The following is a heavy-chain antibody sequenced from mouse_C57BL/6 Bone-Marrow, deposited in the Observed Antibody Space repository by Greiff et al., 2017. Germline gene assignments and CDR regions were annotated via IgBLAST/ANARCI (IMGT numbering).Heavy chain of an antibody. Sequence: QVQLQQSGPELVKPGASVKISCKASGYTFTDYYINWVKQRPGQGLEWIGWIFPGSGSTYYNEKFKGKATLTVDKSSSTAYMLLSSLTSEDSAVYFCAREGRQLSLGDAMDYWGQGTSVTVSS. V-gene: IGHV1-75*01. CDR3: AREGRQLSLGDAMDY. J-gene: IGHJ4*01. CDR1: GYTFTDYY. D-gene: IGHD3-2*02. CDR2: IFPGSGST.